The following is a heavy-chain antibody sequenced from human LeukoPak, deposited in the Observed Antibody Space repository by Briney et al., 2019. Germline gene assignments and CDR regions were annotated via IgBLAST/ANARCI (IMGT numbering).Heavy chain of an antibody. Sequence: SETLSLTCTVSGGSVSSGSYYWSWIRQPPGKGLEWIGYIYYSGSTYYNPSLKSRVTISVDTSKNQFSLKLSSVTAADTAVYYCARHRADIVVDRYDAFDIWGQGTMVTVSS. CDR1: GGSVSSGSYY. V-gene: IGHV4-39*01. CDR3: ARHRADIVVDRYDAFDI. D-gene: IGHD2-2*01. CDR2: IYYSGST. J-gene: IGHJ3*02.